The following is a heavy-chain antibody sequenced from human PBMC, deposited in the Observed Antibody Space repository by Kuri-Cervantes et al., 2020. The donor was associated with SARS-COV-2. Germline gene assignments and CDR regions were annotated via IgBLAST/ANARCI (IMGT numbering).Heavy chain of an antibody. D-gene: IGHD2-15*01. CDR1: GYTFSDHY. Sequence: GGSLRLSCKAFGYTFSDHYMYWVRQAPGQGLEWMGIINPSGSGTRYPQRFQGRVSMTRDTSTSTVYMELSSLTSEDTAVYYCVVGFFSSRKRDYWGQGTLVTVSS. CDR3: VVGFFSSRKRDY. CDR2: INPSGSGT. J-gene: IGHJ4*02. V-gene: IGHV1-46*01.